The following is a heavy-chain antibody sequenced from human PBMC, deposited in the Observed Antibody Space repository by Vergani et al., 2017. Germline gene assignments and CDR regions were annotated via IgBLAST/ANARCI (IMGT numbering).Heavy chain of an antibody. D-gene: IGHD3-3*01. J-gene: IGHJ4*02. CDR1: GFTFSSYA. CDR3: AKDGLSTYYDFWSGPRDFDY. V-gene: IGHV3-23*01. Sequence: EVQLLESGGGLVQPGGSLRLSCAASGFTFSSYAMSWVRQAPGKGLEWVSAISGSGGSTYYADSVKGRFTISRDNSKNTLYRQMNSLRAEDTAVSYCAKDGLSTYYDFWSGPRDFDYWGQGTLVTVSS. CDR2: ISGSGGST.